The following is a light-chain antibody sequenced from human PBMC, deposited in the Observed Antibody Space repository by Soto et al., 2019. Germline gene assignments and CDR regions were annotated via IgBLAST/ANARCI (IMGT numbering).Light chain of an antibody. CDR2: DAS. CDR3: QQYNNYLTWT. J-gene: IGKJ1*01. CDR1: QSINRW. V-gene: IGKV1-5*01. Sequence: DIQMTQSPSTLSASVGDRVTITCRASQSINRWLVWYQQKPGKAPKVLIFDASILASGVPSRFSGSGSATEFTLTISSLQPDDFATYYCQQYNNYLTWTFGQGTKVDIK.